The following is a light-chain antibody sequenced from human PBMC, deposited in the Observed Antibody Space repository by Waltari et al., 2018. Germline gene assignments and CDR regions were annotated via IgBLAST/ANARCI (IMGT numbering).Light chain of an antibody. J-gene: IGLJ2*01. CDR3: SSYTANTRF. CDR1: CSDVGCENR. Sequence: QSALTQPPSVSGSPGQSVTISCSGTCSDVGCENRVSWYQQPPGTAPKLIIYDVRNRPSGVSHRCSGSRSGNTASLTIAGRQAEDEADYYCSSYTANTRFFGGGTKLTVL. CDR2: DVR. V-gene: IGLV2-18*02.